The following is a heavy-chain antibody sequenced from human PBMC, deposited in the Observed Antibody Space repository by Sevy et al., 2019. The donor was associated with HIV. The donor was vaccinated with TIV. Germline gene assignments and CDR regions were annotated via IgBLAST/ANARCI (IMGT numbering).Heavy chain of an antibody. V-gene: IGHV3-74*01. D-gene: IGHD3-16*02. CDR1: GFTFSSYW. Sequence: GGSLRLSCAASGFTFSSYWMHWVRQAPGKGLVWVSRINSDGSSTSYADSVKGRFTISRDNAKNTRYLLMNSLRAEDTAVYYCARDLSPVMITFWGVIVHDAFDIWGQGTMVTVSS. CDR2: INSDGSST. CDR3: ARDLSPVMITFWGVIVHDAFDI. J-gene: IGHJ3*02.